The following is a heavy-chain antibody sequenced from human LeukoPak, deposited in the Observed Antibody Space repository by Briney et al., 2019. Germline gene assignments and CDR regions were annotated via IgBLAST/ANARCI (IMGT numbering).Heavy chain of an antibody. CDR1: EYTFAGSY. V-gene: IGHV1-2*02. J-gene: IGHJ1*01. CDR3: ASDGSGYYLFS. D-gene: IGHD3-22*01. CDR2: FNPKSGDT. Sequence: GASVKVSCKASEYTFAGSYMHWVRQAPGQGLEWMGWFNPKSGDTKYAQNFQGRVNMTRDTSIFTVYVELSRLTSDDTALYYCASDGSGYYLFSWGQGTLVTVSS.